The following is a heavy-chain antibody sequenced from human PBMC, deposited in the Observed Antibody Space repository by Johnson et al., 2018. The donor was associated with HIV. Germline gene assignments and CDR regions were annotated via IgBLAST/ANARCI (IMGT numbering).Heavy chain of an antibody. V-gene: IGHV3-20*04. Sequence: VQLVESGGGVVRPGGSLRLSCAASGFIFEDYGMSWVRPLPGKGLEWVSGVNWNGGTTGYADSVKGRFTISRDNAKNSLYLQMNSLRAEDTAVYYCAREGIYCTGGRCYVAAFDIWGQGTKVTVSS. J-gene: IGHJ3*02. CDR2: VNWNGGTT. CDR1: GFIFEDYG. D-gene: IGHD2-15*01. CDR3: AREGIYCTGGRCYVAAFDI.